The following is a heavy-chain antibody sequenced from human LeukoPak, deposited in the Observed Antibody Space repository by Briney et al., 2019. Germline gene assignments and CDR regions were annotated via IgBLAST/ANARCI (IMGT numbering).Heavy chain of an antibody. J-gene: IGHJ3*02. D-gene: IGHD3-22*01. CDR1: GFTFSDYY. V-gene: IGHV3-11*04. Sequence: GGSLRLSCAASGFTFSDYYMSWIRQAPGKGLEWVSYITDNGIKIYYTDSVKGRFTMSRDNAKKSLYLQMNSLRAEDTAVYYCARAKFDSSGYYYRGFDIWGQGTMVTVSS. CDR3: ARAKFDSSGYYYRGFDI. CDR2: ITDNGIKI.